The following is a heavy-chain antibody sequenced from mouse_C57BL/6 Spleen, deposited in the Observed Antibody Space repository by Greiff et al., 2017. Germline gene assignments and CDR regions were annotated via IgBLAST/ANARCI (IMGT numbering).Heavy chain of an antibody. J-gene: IGHJ4*01. CDR3: ARNYGSSYGWAMDY. CDR2: IDPSDSET. Sequence: QVQLQQPGAELVRPGSSVKLSCKASGYTFTSYWMHWVKQRPIQGLEWIGNIDPSDSETHYNQKFKDKATLTVDKSSSTAYMQLSSLTSEDSAVYYCARNYGSSYGWAMDYRGQGTSVTVSS. D-gene: IGHD1-1*01. V-gene: IGHV1-52*01. CDR1: GYTFTSYW.